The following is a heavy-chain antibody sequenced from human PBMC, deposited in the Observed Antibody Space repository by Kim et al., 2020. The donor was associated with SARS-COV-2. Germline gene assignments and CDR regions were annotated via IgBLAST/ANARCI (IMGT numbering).Heavy chain of an antibody. J-gene: IGHJ4*02. CDR2: ISSSSSYI. V-gene: IGHV3-21*01. D-gene: IGHD6-19*01. Sequence: GGSLRLSCAASGFTFSSYSMNWVRQAPGKGLEWVSSISSSSSYIYYADSVKGRFTISRDNAKNSLYLQMNSLRAEDTAVYYCASSYSNGWSYFDYWGQGTLVTVSS. CDR3: ASSYSNGWSYFDY. CDR1: GFTFSSYS.